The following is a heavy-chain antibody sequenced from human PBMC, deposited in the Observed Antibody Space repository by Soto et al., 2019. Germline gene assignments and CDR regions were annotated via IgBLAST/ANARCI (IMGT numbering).Heavy chain of an antibody. CDR3: ARDQEVRGNYYYYGMDV. CDR2: IYYSGST. J-gene: IGHJ6*02. D-gene: IGHD3-10*01. CDR1: GGSISSGGYY. Sequence: QVQLQESGPGLVKPSQTLSLTCTVSGGSISSGGYYWSWIRQHPGKGLEWIGYIYYSGSTYYNPSLQSRVTISVDTSKNQFSLKLSSVTAADTAVYYCARDQEVRGNYYYYGMDVWGQGTTVTVSS. V-gene: IGHV4-31*03.